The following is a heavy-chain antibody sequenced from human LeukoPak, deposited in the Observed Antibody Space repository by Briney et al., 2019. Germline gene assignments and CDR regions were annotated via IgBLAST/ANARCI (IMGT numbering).Heavy chain of an antibody. CDR1: GFTFSSYG. J-gene: IGHJ4*02. D-gene: IGHD1-7*01. CDR2: IRYDGSNK. V-gene: IGHV3-30*02. CDR3: ASELLDY. Sequence: GGSLRLSCAALSGFTFSSYGMHWVRQAPGKGLEWVAFIRYDGSNKYYADSVKGRFTISRDNAKNSLYLQMNSLRAEDTAVYYCASELLDYWGQGTLVTVSS.